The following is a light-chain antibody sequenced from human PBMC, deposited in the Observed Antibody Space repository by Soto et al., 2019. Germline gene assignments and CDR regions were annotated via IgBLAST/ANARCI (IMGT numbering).Light chain of an antibody. CDR2: GAS. CDR1: QSVISPY. CDR3: QQYGSSPFT. J-gene: IGKJ3*01. Sequence: EVVLTQSPVTLSLSPGERATLSCRASQSVISPYLACYQQKPGQPLRLLIYGASSRATDIPDRFIGSGSGTEFTLTIARLEPEDFAMYYCQQYGSSPFTCGPGTKVDI. V-gene: IGKV3-20*01.